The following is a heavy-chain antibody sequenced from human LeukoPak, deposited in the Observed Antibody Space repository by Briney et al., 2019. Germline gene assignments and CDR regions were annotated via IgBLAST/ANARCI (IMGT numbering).Heavy chain of an antibody. CDR3: ARGHTAVTRHFDF. Sequence: SGGSLRLSCEASGFTFTTYSMTWVRQAPGKGLEWVSIISSGSSAIFSADALKGRFTISRDDAKNLLYLDMNSLRAEDAAVYYCARGHTAVTRHFDFWGQGTLVTVSS. J-gene: IGHJ4*02. CDR1: GFTFTTYS. V-gene: IGHV3-21*01. D-gene: IGHD4-17*01. CDR2: ISSGSSAI.